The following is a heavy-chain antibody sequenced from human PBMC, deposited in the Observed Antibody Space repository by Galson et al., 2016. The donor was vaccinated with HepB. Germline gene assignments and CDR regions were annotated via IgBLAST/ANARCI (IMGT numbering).Heavy chain of an antibody. CDR3: AKDPDSDSQKQFHNDL. CDR1: GFTFSNFA. Sequence: SLRLSCAASGFTFSNFAMSWVRQAPGKGLEWVSAISGSGGRTYYADSVKGRVTISRDNSKNTVFLQMNSLRAEDTAIYYCAKDPDSDSQKQFHNDLWGQGTLVTVSS. J-gene: IGHJ4*01. D-gene: IGHD4-11*01. CDR2: ISGSGGRT. V-gene: IGHV3-23*01.